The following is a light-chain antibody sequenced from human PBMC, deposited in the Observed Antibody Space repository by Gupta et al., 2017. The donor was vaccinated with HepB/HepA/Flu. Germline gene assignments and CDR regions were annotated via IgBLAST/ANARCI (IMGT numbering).Light chain of an antibody. CDR1: QSISINY. V-gene: IGKV3-20*01. Sequence: EIVLTQSPGTLSLSPGERATLSCRASQSISINYLAWYQQKPGQAPRLLIYGISSRATGIPDRFSGSGSATDFTLTISGLEPEDFAVYYCQQEDGSRLTFGGGTRVEI. CDR3: QQEDGSRLT. J-gene: IGKJ4*01. CDR2: GIS.